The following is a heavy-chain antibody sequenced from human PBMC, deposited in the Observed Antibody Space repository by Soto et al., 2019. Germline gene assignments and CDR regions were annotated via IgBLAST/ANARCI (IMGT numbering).Heavy chain of an antibody. CDR3: ARALGYSGYAGMDV. Sequence: QVQLVQSGGEVKKPGASVKVSCKASGYTFTIYGINWVRQAPGQGLEWMGWISPDNGNPNYAQKLQGRVTMTTDTSTSTADMELRSLRSDDTAVYYCARALGYSGYAGMDVWGQGTTVTVSS. J-gene: IGHJ6*02. D-gene: IGHD5-12*01. V-gene: IGHV1-18*01. CDR1: GYTFTIYG. CDR2: ISPDNGNP.